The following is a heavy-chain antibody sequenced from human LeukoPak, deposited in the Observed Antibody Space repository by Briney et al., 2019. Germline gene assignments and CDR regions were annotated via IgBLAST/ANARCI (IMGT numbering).Heavy chain of an antibody. CDR1: GGSISSSSYY. D-gene: IGHD2-2*03. J-gene: IGHJ4*02. Sequence: PSEXLSLTCTVSGGSISSSSYYWGWIRQPPGKGLEWIGSIYYSGSTYYNPSLKSRVTISVDTSKNQFSLKLSSVTAADTAVYYCAFLDIVVVPAAFNDYWGQGTLVTVSS. V-gene: IGHV4-39*01. CDR2: IYYSGST. CDR3: AFLDIVVVPAAFNDY.